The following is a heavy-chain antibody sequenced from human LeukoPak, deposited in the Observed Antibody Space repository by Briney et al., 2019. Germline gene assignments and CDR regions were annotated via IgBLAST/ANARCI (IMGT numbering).Heavy chain of an antibody. Sequence: GGSLRLSCAASGFTFSSYAMSWVRQAPGKGLEWVSAISGSGGSTYYADSVKGRFTISRDNSKNTLYLQMNSLRAEDTAVYYCARAFHPPYYYDSSGYYYNGMDVWGQGTTVTVSS. CDR2: ISGSGGST. J-gene: IGHJ6*02. CDR1: GFTFSSYA. D-gene: IGHD3-22*01. V-gene: IGHV3-23*01. CDR3: ARAFHPPYYYDSSGYYYNGMDV.